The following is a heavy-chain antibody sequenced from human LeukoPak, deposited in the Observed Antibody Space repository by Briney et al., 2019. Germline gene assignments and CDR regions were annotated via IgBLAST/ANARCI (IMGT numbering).Heavy chain of an antibody. J-gene: IGHJ4*02. D-gene: IGHD4-11*01. CDR1: GASISSESYY. CDR3: ASTPSYYSNYGDY. V-gene: IGHV4-39*07. Sequence: PSETLSLTCTVAGASISSESYYWGWIRQPPGKGLEWIGAVYHTGSTNYNPSLKSRVTISVDTSKNQFSLKLSSVTAADTAVYYCASTPSYYSNYGDYWGQGTLVTVSS. CDR2: VYHTGST.